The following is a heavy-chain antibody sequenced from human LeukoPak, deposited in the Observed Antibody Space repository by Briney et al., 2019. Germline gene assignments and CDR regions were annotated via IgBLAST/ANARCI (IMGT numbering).Heavy chain of an antibody. V-gene: IGHV4-59*01. Sequence: SETLSLTCTVSGGSISSYYWSWIRQPPGKGLEWIGYIYYSGSTNYNPSLESRVTISVDTSKNQFSLKLSSVTAADTAVYYCARGVPGDYYYYYYMDVWGKGTTVTVSS. CDR3: ARGVPGDYYYYYYMDV. CDR2: IYYSGST. J-gene: IGHJ6*03. CDR1: GGSISSYY. D-gene: IGHD4-17*01.